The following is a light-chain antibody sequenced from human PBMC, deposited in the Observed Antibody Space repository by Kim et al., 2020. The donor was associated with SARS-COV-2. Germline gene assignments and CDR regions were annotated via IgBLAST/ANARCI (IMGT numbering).Light chain of an antibody. CDR2: AAS. J-gene: IGKJ3*01. CDR1: RGIFSH. CDR3: KQSYITPFT. V-gene: IGKV1-39*01. Sequence: ASVGDRVTITCRTTRGIFSHLNWYQHKPGRAPKLLISAASTLQGGVPSRFSGSGSETDFTLTISSLQPEDFATYFCKQSYITPFTFGPGTKVDIK.